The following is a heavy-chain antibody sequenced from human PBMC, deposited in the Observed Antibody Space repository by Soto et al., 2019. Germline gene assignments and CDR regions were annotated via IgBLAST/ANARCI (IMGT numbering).Heavy chain of an antibody. J-gene: IGHJ4*02. CDR1: GFTFNSYV. D-gene: IGHD3-22*01. CDR3: ARGRYLDSSDYWVANLPFDH. V-gene: IGHV3-23*01. CDR2: ISRSGRGSA. Sequence: GGSLRLSCAASGFTFNSYVMTWVRQAPGEGLEWVSSISRSGRGSAYYADSVKGRFTISRDNSENTLFLQMNNLRDEDTALYYCARGRYLDSSDYWVANLPFDHWGLGTLVTVSS.